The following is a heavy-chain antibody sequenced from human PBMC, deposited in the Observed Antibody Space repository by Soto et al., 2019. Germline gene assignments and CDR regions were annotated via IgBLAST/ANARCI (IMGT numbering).Heavy chain of an antibody. J-gene: IGHJ6*02. V-gene: IGHV3-30*18. CDR1: GFTFSSYG. D-gene: IGHD6-13*01. CDR2: ISYDGSNK. CDR3: AKDPSSSSWANTYGMDV. Sequence: GGSLRLSCAASGFTFSSYGMHWVRQAPGKGLEWVAVISYDGSNKYYADSVKGRFTISRDNSKNTLYLQMNSLRAEDTAVYYCAKDPSSSSWANTYGMDVWDQGTTVTVSS.